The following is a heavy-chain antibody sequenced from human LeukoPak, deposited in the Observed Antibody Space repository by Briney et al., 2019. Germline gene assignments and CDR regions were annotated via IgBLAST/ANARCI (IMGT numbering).Heavy chain of an antibody. V-gene: IGHV4-34*01. Sequence: SETLSLTCAVYGGSFSGYYWSWIRQPPGKGLEWIGEINHSGSTYYNPSLKSRVTISVDTSKNQFSLKLSSVTAADTAVYYCARARIIAAAGFYYYYYYMDVWGKGTTVTISS. CDR3: ARARIIAAAGFYYYYYYMDV. CDR2: INHSGST. J-gene: IGHJ6*03. D-gene: IGHD6-13*01. CDR1: GGSFSGYY.